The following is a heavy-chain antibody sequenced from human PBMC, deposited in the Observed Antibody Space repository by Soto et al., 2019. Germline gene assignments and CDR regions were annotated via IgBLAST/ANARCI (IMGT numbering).Heavy chain of an antibody. CDR1: GASIRSSDYY. CDR3: ARGLYGYYAFDH. J-gene: IGHJ4*02. V-gene: IGHV4-30-4*01. D-gene: IGHD4-17*01. CDR2: IYFSGSN. Sequence: QVQLQESGPGLVKPSQTLSLTCAVSGASIRSSDYYWSWIRQPPGKGLEWIGYIYFSGSNYYNLSLKSRVTISEDTSNNHFSLRLSSVTAADTAVYYCARGLYGYYAFDHWGQGALVTVSS.